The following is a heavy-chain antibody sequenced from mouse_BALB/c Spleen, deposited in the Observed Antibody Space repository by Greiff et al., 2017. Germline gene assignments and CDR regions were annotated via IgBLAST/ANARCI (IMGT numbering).Heavy chain of an antibody. D-gene: IGHD4-1*02. CDR3: ARSTGYYFDY. CDR2: ISYSGST. V-gene: IGHV3-2*02. Sequence: DVKLVESGPGLVKPSQSLSLTCTVTGYSITSDYAWNWIRQFPGNKLEWMGYISYSGSTSYNPSLKSRISITRDTSKNQFFLQLNSVTTEDTATYYCARSTGYYFDYWGQGTTLTVSS. CDR1: GYSITSDYA. J-gene: IGHJ2*01.